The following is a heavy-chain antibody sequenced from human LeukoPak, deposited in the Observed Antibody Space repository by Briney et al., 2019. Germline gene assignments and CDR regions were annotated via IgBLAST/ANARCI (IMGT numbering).Heavy chain of an antibody. CDR1: GFTFSNAW. J-gene: IGHJ4*02. CDR3: AKDSHQRIIDY. CDR2: ISGSGDST. D-gene: IGHD2-15*01. Sequence: PGGSLRLSCAVSGFTFSNAWMSWVRQAPGKGLEWVSTISGSGDSTYFAASVQGRFSISRDNSKNTLYLQMNNLRAEDTAVYYCAKDSHQRIIDYWGQGTLVTVSS. V-gene: IGHV3-23*01.